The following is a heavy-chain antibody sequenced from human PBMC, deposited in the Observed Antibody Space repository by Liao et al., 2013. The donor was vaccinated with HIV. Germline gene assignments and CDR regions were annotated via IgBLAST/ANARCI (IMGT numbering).Heavy chain of an antibody. CDR3: ARGEYYGSGSCLNP. D-gene: IGHD3-10*01. CDR1: GGSISSGDYY. CDR2: IYYSGRT. Sequence: QVQLQESGPGLVKPAQTLSLTCSVSGGSISSGDYYWSWIRQSPGKGLEWIAYIYYSGRTYYNPSLTSRVSISIDTSKNQFSLRLSSVTAADTAVYYCARGEYYGSGSCLNPWGQGTLVTVSS. J-gene: IGHJ5*02. V-gene: IGHV4-30-4*08.